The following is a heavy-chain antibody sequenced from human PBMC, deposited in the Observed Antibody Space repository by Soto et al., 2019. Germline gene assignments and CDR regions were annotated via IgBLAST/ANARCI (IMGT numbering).Heavy chain of an antibody. CDR1: GFTFSSSA. Sequence: PGGSLRLSCAASGFTFSSSAMSWVRQAPGKGLEWVSAVRGNGGTTYYADSVMGRFTISRDNSKNTLYLQMNSLRAEDTAIYFCARCTVDTIVNSGWSHYLDPWGQGTLVTVSS. CDR3: ARCTVDTIVNSGWSHYLDP. V-gene: IGHV3-23*01. D-gene: IGHD6-19*01. CDR2: VRGNGGTT. J-gene: IGHJ5*02.